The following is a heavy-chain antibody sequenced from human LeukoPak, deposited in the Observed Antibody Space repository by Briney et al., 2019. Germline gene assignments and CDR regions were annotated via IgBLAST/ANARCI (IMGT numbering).Heavy chain of an antibody. Sequence: PSDTLSLTCAVSGGSISSGGYSWSWIRQPPGEGLEWIGYIYHSGSTYYNPSLKSRVTISVDRSKNQFSLKLSSVTAADTAVYYCARGMATMTFDYWGQGTLVTVSS. CDR2: IYHSGST. CDR1: GGSISSGGYS. D-gene: IGHD5-24*01. CDR3: ARGMATMTFDY. J-gene: IGHJ4*02. V-gene: IGHV4-30-2*01.